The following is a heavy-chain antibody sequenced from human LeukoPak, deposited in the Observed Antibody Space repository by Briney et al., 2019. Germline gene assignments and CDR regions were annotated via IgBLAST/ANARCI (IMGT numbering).Heavy chain of an antibody. Sequence: GGSLRLSCAASGFTFSSSAMSWVRQVPGKGLEWVSGISASGGSTYYADSVRGRFTISRDNSKNTLYVQMNSLRAEDTAVYYCAKFGAAAGDLDYWGQGTLVTVSS. CDR3: AKFGAAAGDLDY. CDR2: ISASGGST. V-gene: IGHV3-23*01. D-gene: IGHD6-13*01. J-gene: IGHJ4*02. CDR1: GFTFSSSA.